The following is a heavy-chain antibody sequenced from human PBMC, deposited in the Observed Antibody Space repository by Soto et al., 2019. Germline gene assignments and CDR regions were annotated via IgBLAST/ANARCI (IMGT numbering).Heavy chain of an antibody. CDR1: GFTFSSYS. V-gene: IGHV3-21*01. CDR3: ARDSPANYHPLEGLWLDV. Sequence: PGGSLRLSCAASGFTFSSYSMNWARQAPGKGPEVVSSISSSSSYIYYADSVKGRFTISRDNAKNPLYLQMNNLGAEDTAVYYFARDSPANYHPLEGLWLDVWGQGTLVTVSS. D-gene: IGHD5-18*01. J-gene: IGHJ6*02. CDR2: ISSSSSYI.